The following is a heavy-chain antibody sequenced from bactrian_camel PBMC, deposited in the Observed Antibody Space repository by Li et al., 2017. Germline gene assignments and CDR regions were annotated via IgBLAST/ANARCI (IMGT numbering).Heavy chain of an antibody. CDR2: IDDGARTT. V-gene: IGHV3S31*01. Sequence: VQLVESGGGLVQPGGSLRLSCATSGFTFASSGMTWVRQAPGKGLEWVSVIDDGARTTLYAESVKDRFTISRDDAKHMLYLQLTSLKTEDTAMYYCASREGSSWFPLAYWGQGTQVTVS. D-gene: IGHD6*01. CDR1: GFTFASSG. J-gene: IGHJ4*01. CDR3: ASREGSSWFPLAY.